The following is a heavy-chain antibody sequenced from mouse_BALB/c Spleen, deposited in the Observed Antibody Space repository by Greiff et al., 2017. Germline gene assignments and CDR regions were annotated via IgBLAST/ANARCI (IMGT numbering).Heavy chain of an antibody. V-gene: IGHV1-4*02. Sequence: QVQLKESAAELARPGASVKMSCKASGYTFTSYTMHWVKQRPGQGLEWIGYINPSSGYTEYNQKFKDKTTLTADKSSSTAYMQLSSLTSEDSAVYYCAQIYDGYFLAYWGQGTLVTVSA. CDR1: GYTFTSYT. CDR2: INPSSGYT. CDR3: AQIYDGYFLAY. D-gene: IGHD2-3*01. J-gene: IGHJ3*01.